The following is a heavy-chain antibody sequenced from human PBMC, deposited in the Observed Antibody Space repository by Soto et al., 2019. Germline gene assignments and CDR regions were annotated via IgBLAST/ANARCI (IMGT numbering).Heavy chain of an antibody. CDR3: ARDLVVVRNIAAAVTNWFDA. J-gene: IGHJ5*02. CDR2: IYHLGNT. D-gene: IGHD6-13*01. V-gene: IGHV4-4*02. Sequence: PSETLSLTCAVSGGSISSSYWWSWVRQPPGKGLEWIGEIYHLGNTNYNPSLKSRVTISVDKSKSQFSLRLRSVTAADTAVYYCARDLVVVRNIAAAVTNWFDAWGQGTLVTVSS. CDR1: GGSISSSYW.